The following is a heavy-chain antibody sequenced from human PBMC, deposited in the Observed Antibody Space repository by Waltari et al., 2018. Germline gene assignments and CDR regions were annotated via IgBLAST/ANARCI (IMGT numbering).Heavy chain of an antibody. CDR2: IKQDGSAK. J-gene: IGHJ4*02. CDR1: GFLSSSYW. CDR3: ARAVDVADY. D-gene: IGHD5-12*01. Sequence: EIQVVESGGGLVQHGGSLSRSCAASGFLSSSYWMSWVRQAPGKGLEWVANIKQDGSAKFYLDSVKGRFTISRDNAKNTLYLQMNSLRAEDTALYYCARAVDVADYWGQGTLVTVSS. V-gene: IGHV3-7*01.